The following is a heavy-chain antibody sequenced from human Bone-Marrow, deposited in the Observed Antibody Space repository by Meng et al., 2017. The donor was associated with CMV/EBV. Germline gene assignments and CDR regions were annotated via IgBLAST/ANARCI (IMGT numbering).Heavy chain of an antibody. CDR1: GFTFSNYA. Sequence: GGSLRLSCAASGFTFSNYAMHWVRQTPGAGLEWVAVISGDGRNKSYADFLEGRFTISRDNAKNSLYLQMNSLRAEDTAVYYCARDGTGTDQYQLHSYFDYWGQGTLVTGSS. D-gene: IGHD2-2*01. CDR3: ARDGTGTDQYQLHSYFDY. V-gene: IGHV3-30*03. J-gene: IGHJ4*02. CDR2: ISGDGRNK.